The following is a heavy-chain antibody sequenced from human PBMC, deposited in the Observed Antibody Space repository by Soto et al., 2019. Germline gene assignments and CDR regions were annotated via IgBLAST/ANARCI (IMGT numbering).Heavy chain of an antibody. D-gene: IGHD5-18*01. J-gene: IGHJ4*02. V-gene: IGHV4-59*01. CDR1: GGSISSYY. Sequence: SETLSLTCTVSGGSISSYYWSWIRQPPGKGLEWIGYIYYSGSTNYNPSLKSRVTISVDTSKNQFSLKLSSVTAADTAVYYCARDPVVDTAMVGFDYWGQGTLVTVSS. CDR3: ARDPVVDTAMVGFDY. CDR2: IYYSGST.